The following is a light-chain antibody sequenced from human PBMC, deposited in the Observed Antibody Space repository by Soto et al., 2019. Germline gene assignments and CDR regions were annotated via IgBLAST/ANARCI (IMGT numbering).Light chain of an antibody. V-gene: IGKV3-15*01. CDR2: GAS. Sequence: EVVLTQSPVTLSVSPGERAILSCRVSQSVSNNLAWYQQKPGQAPRLLIYGASTRATGIPARFSGSGSGTEFTLTISSLQSEDFAVYYCQQYNNWYTFGQGTKLEIK. J-gene: IGKJ2*01. CDR3: QQYNNWYT. CDR1: QSVSNN.